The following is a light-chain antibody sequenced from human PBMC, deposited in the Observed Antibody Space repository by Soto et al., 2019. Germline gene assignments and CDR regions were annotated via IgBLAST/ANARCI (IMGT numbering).Light chain of an antibody. J-gene: IGKJ2*01. CDR3: QQTDSYPYT. CDR2: AAS. CDR1: QGVSSW. V-gene: IGKV1D-12*01. Sequence: DIQMTQSPSSVSASVGDRVTITCRASQGVSSWLAWYQQVPGEAPKLLIYAASTLQSGVPPRFSGSYSGTEFTLIISTLQPEDFAPYYCQQTDSYPYTFGQGTKVEIK.